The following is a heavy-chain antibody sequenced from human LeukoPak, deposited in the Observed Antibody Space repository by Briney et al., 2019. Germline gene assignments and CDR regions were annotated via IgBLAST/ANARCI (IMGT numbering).Heavy chain of an antibody. CDR2: IYHSGST. CDR1: GYSISSGYY. D-gene: IGHD3-16*01. CDR3: VRDHVSPGLSNWFDP. J-gene: IGHJ5*02. Sequence: SETLSLTCTVSGYSISSGYYWGWIRQPPGKGLEWIGNIYHSGSTYYNPSLKSRVTISVDTSKNQFSLKLSSVTAADTAMYYCVRDHVSPGLSNWFDPWGQGTLVTVSS. V-gene: IGHV4-38-2*02.